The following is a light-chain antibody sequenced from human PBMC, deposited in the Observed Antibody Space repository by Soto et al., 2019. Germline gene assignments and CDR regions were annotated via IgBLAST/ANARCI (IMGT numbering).Light chain of an antibody. J-gene: IGKJ5*01. V-gene: IGKV3-20*01. CDR3: QQYGGSPIT. CDR2: GAS. CDR1: QSVTTR. Sequence: IVLTQSPCTVSLSPGERVTLSCRASQSVTTRLAWYQHKPGQAPTLLMSGASNRASGVPVRFSGSGSGTDFTLTITRLEPEDFALYYCQQYGGSPITFGLGTRLEIK.